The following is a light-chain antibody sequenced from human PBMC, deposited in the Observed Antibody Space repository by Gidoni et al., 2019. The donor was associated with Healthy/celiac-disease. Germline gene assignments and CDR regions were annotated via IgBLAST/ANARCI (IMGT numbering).Light chain of an antibody. CDR1: QSVSSN. V-gene: IGKV3-15*01. Sequence: EIVMTQSPATLSVSQGERATLSCRASQSVSSNLAWYQQKPGQAPRLLIYGASTRATGIPARFGGSGSGTEFTLTISSLQSEDFAVYYCQQYNNWPTWTFGQGTKVEIK. CDR2: GAS. J-gene: IGKJ1*01. CDR3: QQYNNWPTWT.